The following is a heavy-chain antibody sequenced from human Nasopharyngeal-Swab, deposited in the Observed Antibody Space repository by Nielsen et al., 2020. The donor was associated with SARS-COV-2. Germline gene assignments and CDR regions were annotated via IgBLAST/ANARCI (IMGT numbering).Heavy chain of an antibody. CDR3: ARDLRTAAAGTGFDY. J-gene: IGHJ4*02. Sequence: SCKASGYTFTSYAMHWVRQAPGKGLEWVAVIWYDGSNKYYADSVKGRFTISRDNSKNTLYLQMNSLRAEDTAVYYCARDLRTAAAGTGFDYWGQGTLVTVSS. CDR2: IWYDGSNK. V-gene: IGHV3-33*01. D-gene: IGHD6-13*01. CDR1: GYTFTSYA.